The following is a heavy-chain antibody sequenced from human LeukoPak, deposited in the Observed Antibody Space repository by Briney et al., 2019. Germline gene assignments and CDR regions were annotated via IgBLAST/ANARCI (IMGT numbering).Heavy chain of an antibody. CDR1: GGTFSSYA. D-gene: IGHD3-22*01. J-gene: IGHJ3*02. CDR3: ASNYDSSGYYSLRLAFDI. Sequence: SVKVSCKASGGTFSSYAISWVRQAPGQGLEWMGGIIPTFGTANYAQKFQGRVTITADESTSTAYMELSSLRSEDTAVYYCASNYDSSGYYSLRLAFDIWGQGTMVTVSS. CDR2: IIPTFGTA. V-gene: IGHV1-69*13.